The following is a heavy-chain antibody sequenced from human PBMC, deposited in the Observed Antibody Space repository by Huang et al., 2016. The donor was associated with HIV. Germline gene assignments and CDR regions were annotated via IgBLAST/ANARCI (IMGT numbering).Heavy chain of an antibody. CDR2: IKQDGSEK. CDR1: GFTFSSYW. CDR3: ASNGYSSSWGDPFDI. V-gene: IGHV3-7*01. J-gene: IGHJ3*02. D-gene: IGHD6-13*01. Sequence: EVQLVESGGGLVQPGGSLRLSCAAFGFTFSSYWMSWVRQAPGKGLELGANIKQDGSEKYYVDSVKCRFTISRDNAKNSLYLQMNSLRAEDTAVYYCASNGYSSSWGDPFDIWGQGTMVTVSS.